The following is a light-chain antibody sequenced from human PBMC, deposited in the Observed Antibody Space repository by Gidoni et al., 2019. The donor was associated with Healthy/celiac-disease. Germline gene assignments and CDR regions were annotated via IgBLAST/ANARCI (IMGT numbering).Light chain of an antibody. V-gene: IGKV3-15*01. CDR2: GAS. CDR1: QSVSSN. CDR3: QQYNNWPGQT. J-gene: IGKJ3*01. Sequence: EIVMTQSPATLSVSPGERATLSCRASQSVSSNLAWYQQKPGQAPRLLIYGASTRATGIPARFSGSGSGTEFTLTISSLQSEDFAVYYCQQYNNWPGQTFGPGTKVDIK.